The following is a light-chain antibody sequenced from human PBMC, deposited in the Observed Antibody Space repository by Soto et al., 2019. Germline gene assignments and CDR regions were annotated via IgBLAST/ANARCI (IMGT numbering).Light chain of an antibody. CDR3: QHYDSSLWT. CDR2: DAS. J-gene: IGKJ1*01. Sequence: EIVLTQSPGTLSLSTGERATLSCRASRRVRSTYLAWYQQKPGQAPRLLIYDASSWATGIPDRFSGSGSGTDFTLTISRLEPEDFAVYYCQHYDSSLWTFGQGTQVEIK. V-gene: IGKV3-20*01. CDR1: RRVRSTY.